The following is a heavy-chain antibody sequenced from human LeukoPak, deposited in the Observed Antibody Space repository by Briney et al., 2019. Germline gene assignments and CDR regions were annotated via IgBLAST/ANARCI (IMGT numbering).Heavy chain of an antibody. CDR1: GGSIGSSYYY. CDR3: ARQARYCGGGTCSDS. V-gene: IGHV4-39*01. CDR2: IYYSGST. Sequence: PSETLSLTCTVSGGSIGSSYYYWGWIRQPPGRGLEWIGSIYYSGSTYYNPSLKSRVTISVDTSKNQFSLNLSSVTAADTAVYYCARQARYCGGGTCSDSWGQGTLVTVSS. D-gene: IGHD2-15*01. J-gene: IGHJ4*02.